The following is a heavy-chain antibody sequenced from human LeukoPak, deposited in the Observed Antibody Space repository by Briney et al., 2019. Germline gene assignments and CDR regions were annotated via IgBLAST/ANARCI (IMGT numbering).Heavy chain of an antibody. V-gene: IGHV3-30*18. J-gene: IGHJ4*02. Sequence: GGSLRLSCAASGFTFSSYGMHWVRQAPGKGLEWVAVISYDGSNKYYADSVKGRFTISRDNSKNTLYLQMNSLRAEDTAVYYCAKPGDLAVADNYFDYWGQGTLVTVSS. CDR2: ISYDGSNK. D-gene: IGHD6-19*01. CDR3: AKPGDLAVADNYFDY. CDR1: GFTFSSYG.